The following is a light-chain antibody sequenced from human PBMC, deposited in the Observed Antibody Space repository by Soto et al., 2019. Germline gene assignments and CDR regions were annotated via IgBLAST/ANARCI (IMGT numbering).Light chain of an antibody. CDR1: QGISSY. J-gene: IGKJ5*01. Sequence: AIRMTQSPASLSASTGDRVTITCRASQGISSYFAWYQQKPGKAPKLLIYAASTLQSGVPSRFSGSGSGTDFTLTLSCLQSEDFATSYCHQYYSYPLITFGQGTVLE. CDR3: HQYYSYPLIT. V-gene: IGKV1-8*01. CDR2: AAS.